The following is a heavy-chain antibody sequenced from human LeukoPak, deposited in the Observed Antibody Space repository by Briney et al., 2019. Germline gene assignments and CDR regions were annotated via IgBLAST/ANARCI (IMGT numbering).Heavy chain of an antibody. CDR3: ARAWDTAMAPGAIYYYMDV. Sequence: GGSLRLSCAASGFTFSSYAMHWVRQAPGKGLECVSAISSNGGSTYYANSVKGRFTISRDNSKNTLYLQMGSLRAEDMAVYYCARAWDTAMAPGAIYYYMDVWGKGTTVTVSS. D-gene: IGHD5-18*01. CDR2: ISSNGGST. CDR1: GFTFSSYA. V-gene: IGHV3-64*01. J-gene: IGHJ6*03.